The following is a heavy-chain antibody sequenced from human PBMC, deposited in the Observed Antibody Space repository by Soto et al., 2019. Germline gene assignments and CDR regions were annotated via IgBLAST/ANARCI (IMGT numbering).Heavy chain of an antibody. CDR1: GVTFSSFE. D-gene: IGHD6-6*01. V-gene: IGHV3-48*03. J-gene: IGHJ4*02. Sequence: GGSLRLSCVGSGVTFSSFEMNWVRQTPGKGLEWLSYIGRSGETIYYADPVKGRFTISRDNAKSSLFLQMNGLRDEDTGIYYCARDSRGGAARRPTFYYWGRGTLVTVSS. CDR3: ARDSRGGAARRPTFYY. CDR2: IGRSGETI.